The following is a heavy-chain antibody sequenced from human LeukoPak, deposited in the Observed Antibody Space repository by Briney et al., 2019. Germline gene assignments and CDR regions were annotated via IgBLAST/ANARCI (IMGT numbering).Heavy chain of an antibody. CDR1: GGSFSGYY. J-gene: IGHJ6*03. V-gene: IGHV4-34*01. CDR2: INHSGST. CDR3: ARGRPGYYDLWSGYYTRDPIGYYYYYMDV. Sequence: SETLSLTCAVYGGSFSGYYWSWIRQPPGKGLEWIGEINHSGSTNYIPSLKSRVTISVDTSKNQFSLKLSSVTAADTAVYYCARGRPGYYDLWSGYYTRDPIGYYYYYMDVWGKGTTVTVSS. D-gene: IGHD3-3*01.